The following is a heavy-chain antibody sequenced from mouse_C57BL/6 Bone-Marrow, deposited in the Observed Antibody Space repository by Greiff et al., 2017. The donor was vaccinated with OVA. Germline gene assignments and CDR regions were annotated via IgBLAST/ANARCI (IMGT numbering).Heavy chain of an antibody. D-gene: IGHD1-1*01. CDR2: IWGVGST. CDR3: ASEITTVVDFDY. CDR1: GFSLTSYG. V-gene: IGHV2-6*01. Sequence: VQRVESGPGLVAPSQSLSITCTVSGFSLTSYGVDWVRQSPGKGLEWLGVIWGVGSTNYNSALNSSLGISKDNSKSHVFLKMHRLQTEDTAMYYCASEITTVVDFDYWGQGTTLTVSS. J-gene: IGHJ2*01.